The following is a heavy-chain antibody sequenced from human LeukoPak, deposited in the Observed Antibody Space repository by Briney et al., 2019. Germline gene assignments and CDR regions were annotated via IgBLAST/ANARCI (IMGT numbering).Heavy chain of an antibody. V-gene: IGHV4-59*01. J-gene: IGHJ4*02. CDR1: GGSISSYY. Sequence: SETLSLTCTVSGGSISSYYWSWIRQPPGKGPEWIGYIYYSGSTNYNPSLKSRVTISVDTSKNQFSLKLRSVTAADTAVYYCARDTFWSGYFDYWGQGTLVTVSS. CDR3: ARDTFWSGYFDY. CDR2: IYYSGST. D-gene: IGHD3-3*01.